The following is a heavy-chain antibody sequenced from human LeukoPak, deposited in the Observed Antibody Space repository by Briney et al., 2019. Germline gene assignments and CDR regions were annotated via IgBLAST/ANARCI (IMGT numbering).Heavy chain of an antibody. J-gene: IGHJ4*02. CDR3: ARNTYYYDSSGYPTY. Sequence: GGSLRLSCAASGFTFSSYSMNWVRQAPGKGLEWVSSISSSSSYIYYADSVKGRFTISRDNANNSLYLQMNSLRVEDTAVYYCARNTYYYDSSGYPTYWGQGTLVTVSS. CDR2: ISSSSSYI. D-gene: IGHD3-22*01. CDR1: GFTFSSYS. V-gene: IGHV3-21*01.